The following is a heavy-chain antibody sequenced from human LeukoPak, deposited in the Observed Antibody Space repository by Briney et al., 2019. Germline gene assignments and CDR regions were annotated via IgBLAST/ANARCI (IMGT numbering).Heavy chain of an antibody. CDR3: ARDHCSSTSCFPSGTNYFDS. CDR1: GFTFSSYT. Sequence: GGSLRLSCAASGFTFSSYTMSWVRQAPGKGLEWVSSISSNRDYIYNADSVKGRFTISRDNAKNSLYLQMNSLKAEDTAVYYCARDHCSSTSCFPSGTNYFDSWGQGTPVTVSS. CDR2: ISSNRDYI. D-gene: IGHD2-2*01. J-gene: IGHJ4*02. V-gene: IGHV3-21*01.